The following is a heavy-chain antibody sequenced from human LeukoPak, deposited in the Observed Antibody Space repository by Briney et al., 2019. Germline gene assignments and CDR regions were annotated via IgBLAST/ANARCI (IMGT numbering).Heavy chain of an antibody. Sequence: GGSLRLSCATSGFSFNNDWMDWVRQAPGKGLEWVANINQDGSEKNCLDSVKGRFTISRDNVQNSLYLQMNGLRVEDTAVYYCTRRLDEWGQGTLVTVSS. D-gene: IGHD3-16*01. CDR2: INQDGSEK. V-gene: IGHV3-7*01. J-gene: IGHJ4*02. CDR3: TRRLDE. CDR1: GFSFNNDW.